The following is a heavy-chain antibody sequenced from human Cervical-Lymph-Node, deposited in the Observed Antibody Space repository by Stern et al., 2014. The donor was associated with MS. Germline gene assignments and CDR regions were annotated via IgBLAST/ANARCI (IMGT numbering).Heavy chain of an antibody. V-gene: IGHV4-31*03. D-gene: IGHD3-9*01. CDR3: ARAVYDYDILTGQMHDAFDI. CDR1: GGSISSGGYY. J-gene: IGHJ3*02. CDR2: IYYSGST. Sequence: QVQLQESGPGLVKPSQTLSLTCTVSGGSISSGGYYWSWIRQHPGKGLEWIGYIYYSGSTYYNPSLKSRVTISVDTSKNQFSLKLSSVTAADTAVYYCARAVYDYDILTGQMHDAFDIWGQGTMVTVSS.